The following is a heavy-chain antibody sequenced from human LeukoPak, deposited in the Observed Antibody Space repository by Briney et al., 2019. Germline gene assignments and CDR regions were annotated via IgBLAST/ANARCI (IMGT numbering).Heavy chain of an antibody. CDR3: ARDPYYYDSSGYYGVFSNWFDP. V-gene: IGHV1-46*01. Sequence: GASVKVSCKASGYTFTSYYMHWVRQAPGQGLEWMGIINPSGGSTSYAQKFQGRVTMTRDMSTSTVYMELSSLRSEDTAVYYCARDPYYYDSSGYYGVFSNWFDPWGQGTLVTVSS. D-gene: IGHD3-22*01. CDR2: INPSGGST. CDR1: GYTFTSYY. J-gene: IGHJ5*02.